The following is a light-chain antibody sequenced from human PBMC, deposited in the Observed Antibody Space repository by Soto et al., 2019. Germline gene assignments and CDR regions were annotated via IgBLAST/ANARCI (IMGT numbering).Light chain of an antibody. V-gene: IGKV4-1*01. CDR1: QSVLYSSNNKNY. J-gene: IGKJ2*01. Sequence: DIVMTQSPDSLAVSLGERATINCKSSQSVLYSSNNKNYLAWYQHKSGQPPKLLIYWASTRESGVPDRFSGSGPGTDFTLTISSLQAEDVAVYYCQQYYSSPRTFGQGTKLEIK. CDR2: WAS. CDR3: QQYYSSPRT.